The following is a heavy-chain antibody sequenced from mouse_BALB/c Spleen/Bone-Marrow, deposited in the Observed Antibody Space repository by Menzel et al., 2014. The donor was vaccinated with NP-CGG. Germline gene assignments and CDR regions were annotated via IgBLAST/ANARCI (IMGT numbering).Heavy chain of an antibody. Sequence: EVKLMESGGGLVQPGVSLKLSCAASGFTFSGYGMSWVRQTPDKGLELVATISGSGSSAYYPDNVKGRFTISIDNSWNTLYLQMRSLKSEDTARYCCARVRDWFDYWGQGTTLTVSS. D-gene: IGHD3-3*01. CDR3: ARVRDWFDY. CDR2: ISGSGSSA. J-gene: IGHJ2*01. V-gene: IGHV5-6-3*01. CDR1: GFTFSGYG.